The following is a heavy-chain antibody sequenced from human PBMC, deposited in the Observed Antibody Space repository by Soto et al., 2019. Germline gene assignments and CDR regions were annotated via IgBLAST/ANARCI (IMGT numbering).Heavy chain of an antibody. V-gene: IGHV3-30-3*01. D-gene: IGHD2-15*01. CDR2: ISYDGSNK. CDR3: ARDRGECSGGSCPRIYYYYYYGMDV. J-gene: IGHJ6*02. CDR1: GFTFSSYA. Sequence: LRLSCAASGFTFSSYAMHWVRQAPGKGLEWVAVISYDGSNKYYADSVKGRFTISRDNSKNTLYLQMNSLRAEDTAVYYCARDRGECSGGSCPRIYYYYYYGMDVWGQGTTVTVSS.